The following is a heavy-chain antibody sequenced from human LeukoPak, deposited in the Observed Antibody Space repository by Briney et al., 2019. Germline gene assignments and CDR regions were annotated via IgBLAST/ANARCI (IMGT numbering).Heavy chain of an antibody. D-gene: IGHD6-19*01. J-gene: IGHJ5*02. Sequence: SETLSLTCTVSDDSIRSNNYYWGWIRQPPGKGLEWIGSIYYSGRTYHNPSLKSRVTISVDTSKNQFSLKVSSVSAEDTAVYYCVRHFPHMDPSGWNQGWFDTWGQGTLVSVSS. CDR3: VRHFPHMDPSGWNQGWFDT. CDR2: IYYSGRT. V-gene: IGHV4-39*01. CDR1: DDSIRSNNYY.